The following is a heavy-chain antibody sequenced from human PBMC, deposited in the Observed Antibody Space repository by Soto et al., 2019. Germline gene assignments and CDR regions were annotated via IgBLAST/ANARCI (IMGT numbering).Heavy chain of an antibody. Sequence: SETLSLTCTVSGGSISSYYWSWIRQPPGKGLEWIGYIYYSGSTNYNPSLKSRVTISVDTSKNQFSLKLSSVTAADTAVYYCARMRGGRYSGYEESFGLYGMYAWGQGTTLPFSS. V-gene: IGHV4-59*01. D-gene: IGHD5-12*01. CDR2: IYYSGST. J-gene: IGHJ6*02. CDR1: GGSISSYY. CDR3: ARMRGGRYSGYEESFGLYGMYA.